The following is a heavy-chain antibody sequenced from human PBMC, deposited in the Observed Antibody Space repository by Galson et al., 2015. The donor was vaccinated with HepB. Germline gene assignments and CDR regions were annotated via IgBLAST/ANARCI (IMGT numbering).Heavy chain of an antibody. CDR1: GYTFTSYG. V-gene: IGHV1-18*01. D-gene: IGHD3-10*01. Sequence: SVKVSCKASGYTFTSYGISWVRQAPGQGLEWMGWISAYNGNTNYAQKLQGRVTMTTDTSTSTAYMELRSLRSEDTAVYYCARANGGMVQGVRFDYWGQGTLVTVSS. CDR3: ARANGGMVQGVRFDY. J-gene: IGHJ4*02. CDR2: ISAYNGNT.